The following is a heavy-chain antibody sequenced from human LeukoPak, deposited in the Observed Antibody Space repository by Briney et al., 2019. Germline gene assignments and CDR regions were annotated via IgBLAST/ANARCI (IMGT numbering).Heavy chain of an antibody. D-gene: IGHD6-13*01. CDR2: ISSSGSTI. J-gene: IGHJ3*02. V-gene: IGHV3-11*04. CDR1: GFTFSDYY. CDR3: ARAGIAATFEAFDI. Sequence: GGSLRLSCAASGFTFSDYYMSWIRQAPGKGLEWVSYISSSGSTIYYADSVKGRFTISRDNAKNSLYLQMNSLRAEDTAVYYCARAGIAATFEAFDIWGQGTMVTVSS.